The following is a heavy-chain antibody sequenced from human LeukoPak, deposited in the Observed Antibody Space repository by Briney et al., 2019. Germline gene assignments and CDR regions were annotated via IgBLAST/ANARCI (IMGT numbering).Heavy chain of an antibody. V-gene: IGHV4-59*01. CDR2: IYYSGST. J-gene: IGHJ1*01. CDR1: GGSISSYY. D-gene: IGHD3-16*01. Sequence: SETLSLTCTVSGGSISSYYWSWIRQPPGKGLEWIVYIYYSGSTNYNPSLKSRVTISVDTSKNQFSLKLSSVTAADTAVYYCARGAKPYYFQHWGQGTLVTVSS. CDR3: ARGAKPYYFQH.